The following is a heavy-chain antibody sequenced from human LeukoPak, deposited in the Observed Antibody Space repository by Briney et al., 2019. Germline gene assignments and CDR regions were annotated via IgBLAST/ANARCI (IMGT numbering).Heavy chain of an antibody. CDR3: ARGGTFVSDY. D-gene: IGHD1-1*01. CDR2: INQDGSEK. CDR1: GFTFSTFW. Sequence: GGSLRLSCAASGFTFSTFWMSWVRQAPGKGLEGVANINQDGSEKYYVDSMKGRFTVSRDNAKNSLYLQMDSLRAEDTAVYYCARGGTFVSDYWGQGTLVTVSS. V-gene: IGHV3-7*01. J-gene: IGHJ4*02.